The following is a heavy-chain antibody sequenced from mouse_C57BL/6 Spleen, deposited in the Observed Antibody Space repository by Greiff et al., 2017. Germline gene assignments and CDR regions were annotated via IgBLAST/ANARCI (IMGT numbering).Heavy chain of an antibody. CDR1: GYTFTSYW. CDR2: INPSNGGT. CDR3: ARYRYGSSPFNAMDY. D-gene: IGHD1-1*01. V-gene: IGHV1-53*01. Sequence: QVQLQQPGTELVKPGASVKLSCKASGYTFTSYWMHWVKQRPGQGLEWIGNINPSNGGTNYNEKFKSKATLTVDKSSSTAYMQLSSLTSEDSAVYYCARYRYGSSPFNAMDYWGQGTSVTVSS. J-gene: IGHJ4*01.